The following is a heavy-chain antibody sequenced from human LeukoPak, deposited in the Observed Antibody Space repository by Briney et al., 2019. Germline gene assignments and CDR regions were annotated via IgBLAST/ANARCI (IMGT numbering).Heavy chain of an antibody. Sequence: SETLSLTCTVSGGSISSYWWSWIRQPPGKGLEWIGYIYYTGSTNYNPSLKSQATISLDTSKNQFSLKLSSVTAADTAVYYCARGIHYYDSSGYLPDYWGQGTLVTVSS. CDR3: ARGIHYYDSSGYLPDY. D-gene: IGHD3-22*01. V-gene: IGHV4-59*01. CDR2: IYYTGST. CDR1: GGSISSYW. J-gene: IGHJ4*02.